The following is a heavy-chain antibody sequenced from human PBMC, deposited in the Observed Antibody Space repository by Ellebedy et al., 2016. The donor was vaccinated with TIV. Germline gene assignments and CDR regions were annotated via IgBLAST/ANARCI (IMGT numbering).Heavy chain of an antibody. D-gene: IGHD3-3*01. CDR3: ARMGLRFLEWLPFDP. J-gene: IGHJ5*02. V-gene: IGHV3-7*03. Sequence: GESLKISCAASGFTFSSYWMSWVRQAPGKGLEWVANIKQDGSEKYYVDSVKGRFTISRDNAKNSLYLQMNSLRAEDTAVYYCARMGLRFLEWLPFDPWGQGTLVTVSS. CDR2: IKQDGSEK. CDR1: GFTFSSYW.